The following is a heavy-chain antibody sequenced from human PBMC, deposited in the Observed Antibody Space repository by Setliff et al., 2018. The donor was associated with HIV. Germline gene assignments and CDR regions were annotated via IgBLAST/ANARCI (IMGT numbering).Heavy chain of an antibody. J-gene: IGHJ4*02. V-gene: IGHV4-61*02. CDR2: ISASGST. CDR1: GGSISTGVYY. D-gene: IGHD6-13*01. Sequence: SETLSLTCTVSGGSISTGVYYWSWIRQPADKALEWIGRISASGSTNYNPSLESRVTLSIDTSNNQFSLKLTSVTAADTAVYYCARVYSRSWFFFDHWGQGILVTVSS. CDR3: ARVYSRSWFFFDH.